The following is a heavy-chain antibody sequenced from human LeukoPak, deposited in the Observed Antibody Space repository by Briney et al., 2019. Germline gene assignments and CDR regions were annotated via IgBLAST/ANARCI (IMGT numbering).Heavy chain of an antibody. J-gene: IGHJ4*02. CDR3: AKGGKWDVTPFDY. V-gene: IGHV3-23*01. Sequence: GGSLRLSCAASGFTFTSDSINWVRQAPGKGLEWVSAISGGGGSTYYADSVKGRFTISRDNSKNTLYLQVNSLRAEDTAVYYCAKGGKWDVTPFDYWGQGTLVTVSS. D-gene: IGHD1-26*01. CDR1: GFTFTSDS. CDR2: ISGGGGST.